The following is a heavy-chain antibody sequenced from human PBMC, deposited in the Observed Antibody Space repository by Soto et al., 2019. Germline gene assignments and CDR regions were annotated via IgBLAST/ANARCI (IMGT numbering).Heavy chain of an antibody. Sequence: GSLRLSCAASGFTFRTSWMHWVRQAPGQGLVWVARMDSDGSTISYADSVKGRFTISRDNAKNTLFLQMNSLRVEDTALYYCASQLGYGYWGQGTLVTVSS. CDR1: GFTFRTSW. V-gene: IGHV3-74*01. CDR2: MDSDGSTI. J-gene: IGHJ4*02. CDR3: ASQLGYGY. D-gene: IGHD1-1*01.